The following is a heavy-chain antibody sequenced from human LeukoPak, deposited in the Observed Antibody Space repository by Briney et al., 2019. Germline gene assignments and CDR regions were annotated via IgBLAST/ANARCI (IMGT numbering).Heavy chain of an antibody. Sequence: GSLRLSCAASGFTFNSYSMNWVRQAPGKGLEWVSSISSSSSYIYYADSVKGRFTISRDNAKNSLYLQMNSLRAEDTAVYYCARSVDWLFDYWGQGTLVTVSS. CDR1: GFTFNSYS. D-gene: IGHD3-9*01. CDR2: ISSSSSYI. CDR3: ARSVDWLFDY. J-gene: IGHJ4*02. V-gene: IGHV3-21*01.